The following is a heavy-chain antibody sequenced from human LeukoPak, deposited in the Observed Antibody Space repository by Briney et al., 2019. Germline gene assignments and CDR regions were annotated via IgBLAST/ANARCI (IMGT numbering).Heavy chain of an antibody. CDR1: GFTFSSYA. CDR2: ISYDGSNK. Sequence: GGSLRLSCAASGFTFSSYAMHWVRQAPGKGLEWMAVISYDGSNKYYADSVKGRFTISRDNSKNTLYLQMNSLRAEDTAVYYCARDGMDTAMVSIDYWGQGTLVTVSS. D-gene: IGHD5-18*01. CDR3: ARDGMDTAMVSIDY. V-gene: IGHV3-30*04. J-gene: IGHJ4*02.